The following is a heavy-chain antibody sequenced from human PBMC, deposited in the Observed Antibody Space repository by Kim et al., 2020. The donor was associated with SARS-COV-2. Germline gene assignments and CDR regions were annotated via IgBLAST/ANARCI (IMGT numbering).Heavy chain of an antibody. D-gene: IGHD5-18*01. CDR2: INTNTGNP. V-gene: IGHV7-4-1*02. CDR1: GYTFTSYA. J-gene: IGHJ4*02. CDR3: ARRLQLGLRIQLWGAEGGPENFDY. Sequence: ASVKVSCKASGYTFTSYAMNWVRQAPGQGLEWMGWINTNTGNPTYAQGFTGRFVFSLDTSVSTAYLQISSLKAEDTAVYYCARRLQLGLRIQLWGAEGGPENFDYWGQGTLVTVSS.